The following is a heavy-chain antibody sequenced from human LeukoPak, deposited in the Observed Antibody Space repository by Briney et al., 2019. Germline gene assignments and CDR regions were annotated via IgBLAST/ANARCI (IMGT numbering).Heavy chain of an antibody. CDR3: GRVGGRSKAAKGDAFDI. CDR1: GFTFNSCW. V-gene: IGHV3-7*01. Sequence: GGSLRLSCVVSGFTFNSCWMNWVRRAPGKGLEWVAHINPDGRDTYYVDSVKGRFTISRDNAQNSMYLQMNSLRAEDTAVYYCGRVGGRSKAAKGDAFDIWGQGTMVVVSS. J-gene: IGHJ3*02. CDR2: INPDGRDT. D-gene: IGHD6-6*01.